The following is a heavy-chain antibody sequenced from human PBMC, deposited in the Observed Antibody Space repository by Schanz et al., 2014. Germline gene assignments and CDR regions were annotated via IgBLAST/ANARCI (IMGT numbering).Heavy chain of an antibody. D-gene: IGHD2-2*01. CDR2: INPSSGTT. CDR1: GFTFSSYG. V-gene: IGHV1-46*03. Sequence: QVQLVESGGGVVQPGRSLRLSCAASGFTFSSYGMHWVRQAPGQGLEWMGKINPSSGTTRIAQNFQGRLTVTRDTSTSTVNMELSSLRSEDTAVYYCARGGFFDSTSFDSWGQGTLVTVSS. CDR3: ARGGFFDSTSFDS. J-gene: IGHJ4*02.